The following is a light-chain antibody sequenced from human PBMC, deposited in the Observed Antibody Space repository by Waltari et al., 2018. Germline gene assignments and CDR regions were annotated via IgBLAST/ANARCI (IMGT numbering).Light chain of an antibody. J-gene: IGLJ3*02. Sequence: QSVLTQAPSASGTPGQRVTISCSGSSSNIGRYSANWYQQLPGAAARLLIYNNDPLTSGVPDRFSGYGCCASASLAISGLQSEDEAVYYCAGWDERLEGWVFGGGTRLTVL. CDR2: NND. CDR3: AGWDERLEGWV. V-gene: IGLV1-44*01. CDR1: SSNIGRYS.